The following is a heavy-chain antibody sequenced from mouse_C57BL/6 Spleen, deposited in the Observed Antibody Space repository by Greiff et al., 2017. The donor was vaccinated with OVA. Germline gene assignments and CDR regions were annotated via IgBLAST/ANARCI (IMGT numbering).Heavy chain of an antibody. Sequence: EVKLVESGPGLVKPSQSLSLTCSVTGYSITSGYYWNWIRQFPGNKLEWMGYISYDGSINYNPSLKNRISITPDTSNNLLFLRLTSVTTADTATSCCARVRDGYYWYFDVWGTGTTVTVSS. D-gene: IGHD2-3*01. CDR2: ISYDGSI. V-gene: IGHV3-6*01. J-gene: IGHJ1*03. CDR1: GYSITSGYY. CDR3: ARVRDGYYWYFDV.